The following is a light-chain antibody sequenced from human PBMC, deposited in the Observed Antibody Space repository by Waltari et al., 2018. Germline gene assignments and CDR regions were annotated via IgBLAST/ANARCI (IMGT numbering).Light chain of an antibody. V-gene: IGLV3-19*01. J-gene: IGLJ2*01. Sequence: SSELTQDPAVSVAMGQPVRITCQGYSLRSYYARWYQQRPGQAPILVMYVKNNRPSGVPDRFSGSSSHNTASLTITGAQAEDEASYYCHSRDASGVAGSFGGGTKLTVL. CDR2: VKN. CDR1: SLRSYY. CDR3: HSRDASGVAGS.